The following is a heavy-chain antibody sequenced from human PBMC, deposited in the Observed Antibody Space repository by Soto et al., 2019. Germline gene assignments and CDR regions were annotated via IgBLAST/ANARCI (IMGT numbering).Heavy chain of an antibody. CDR2: IYYSGST. D-gene: IGHD4-17*01. V-gene: IGHV4-30-4*01. Sequence: PSETLSLTCTVSGGSISSGDYYWSWIRQPPGKGLEWIGYIYYSGSTYYNPSLKSRVTISVDTSKNQFSLKLSSVTAADTAVYYCARDRGFGNDYGDYSLDYWGQGTLVTVSS. J-gene: IGHJ4*02. CDR3: ARDRGFGNDYGDYSLDY. CDR1: GGSISSGDYY.